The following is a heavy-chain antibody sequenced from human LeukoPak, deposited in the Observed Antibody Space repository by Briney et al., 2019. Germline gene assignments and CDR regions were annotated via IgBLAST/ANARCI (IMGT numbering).Heavy chain of an antibody. CDR1: GFTFNTYW. D-gene: IGHD3-10*02. CDR3: ARDVRSGLNYFVFADY. V-gene: IGHV3-7*01. Sequence: GGSLRLSCAASGFTFNTYWMSWVRQAPGKGLEWVANIKPDGRESYYADSVKGRFSISRDNTKNSLYLQMNSLRAEDTAVYYCARDVRSGLNYFVFADYWGQGTLVTVSS. CDR2: IKPDGRES. J-gene: IGHJ4*02.